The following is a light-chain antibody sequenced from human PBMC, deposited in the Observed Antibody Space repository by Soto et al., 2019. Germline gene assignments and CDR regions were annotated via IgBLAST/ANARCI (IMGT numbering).Light chain of an antibody. J-gene: IGLJ1*01. CDR1: SSDVGGYNY. V-gene: IGLV2-14*03. CDR2: DVT. CDR3: SSYTTSNTRQIV. Sequence: HSALTQPASVSGAPGQSITISCTGTSSDVGGYNYVSWYQHHPGKAPKLIIYDVTNRPSGVSNPFSGSKSGNTASLTISGLQPEDEADYYCSSYTTSNTRQIVFGTGTKVTV.